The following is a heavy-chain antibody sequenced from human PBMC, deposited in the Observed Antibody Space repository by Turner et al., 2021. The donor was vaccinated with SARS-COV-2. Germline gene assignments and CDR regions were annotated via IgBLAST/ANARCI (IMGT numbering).Heavy chain of an antibody. CDR1: GFMFTTFW. J-gene: IGHJ4*02. Sequence: VQLVASGGGLVEPGGSLILSCTASGFMFTTFWVNWVRQAPGKGLEWVANVNQDGGGWGCVDSVKGRFTLSRDNARNSFYLQMNSLRADDTAMYYCAIWTSSSENFWGQGTLVNVSS. CDR3: AIWTSSSENF. D-gene: IGHD1-1*01. V-gene: IGHV3-7*01. CDR2: VNQDGGGW.